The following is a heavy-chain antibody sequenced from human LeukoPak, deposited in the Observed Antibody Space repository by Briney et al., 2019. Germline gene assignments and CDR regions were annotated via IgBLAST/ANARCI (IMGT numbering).Heavy chain of an antibody. Sequence: GGSLRLSCAASGFTFSSYGMHWVRQAPGKGLEWVAVISYDGSNKYYADSVKGRFTISRDNSKSTLYLQMNSLRAEDTAVYYCAKDQTGIVVATIDYWGQGTLVTVSS. CDR3: AKDQTGIVVATIDY. D-gene: IGHD5-12*01. CDR1: GFTFSSYG. J-gene: IGHJ4*02. V-gene: IGHV3-30*18. CDR2: ISYDGSNK.